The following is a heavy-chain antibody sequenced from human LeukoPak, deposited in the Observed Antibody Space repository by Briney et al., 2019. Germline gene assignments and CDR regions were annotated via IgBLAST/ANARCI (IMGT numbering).Heavy chain of an antibody. CDR1: GFTFNSFG. D-gene: IGHD1-14*01. CDR3: ARDRGNQRGYYYYYMDV. V-gene: IGHV3-33*05. Sequence: GGSLRLSCATSGFTFNSFGMHWARQAPGKGLEWVAFISYDGSNKDYADSVKGRFTISRDNAKNSLYLQMNSLRAEDTAVYYCARDRGNQRGYYYYYMDVWGKGTTVTVSS. CDR2: ISYDGSNK. J-gene: IGHJ6*03.